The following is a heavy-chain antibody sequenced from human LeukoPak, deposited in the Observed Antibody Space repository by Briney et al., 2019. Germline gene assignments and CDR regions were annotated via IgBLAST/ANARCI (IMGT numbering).Heavy chain of an antibody. D-gene: IGHD3-10*01. J-gene: IGHJ4*02. V-gene: IGHV1-69*13. CDR3: AIGHYGSGSYYNHPFDY. CDR2: IIPIFGTA. Sequence: ASVKVSCKASGGTFSSYAIGWVRQAPGQGLEWMGGIIPIFGTANYAQKFQGRVTITADESTSTAYMELSSLRSEDTAVYYCAIGHYGSGSYYNHPFDYWGQGTLVTVSS. CDR1: GGTFSSYA.